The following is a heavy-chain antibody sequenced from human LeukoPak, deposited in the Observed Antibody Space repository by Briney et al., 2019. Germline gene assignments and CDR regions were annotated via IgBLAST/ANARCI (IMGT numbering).Heavy chain of an antibody. CDR2: ISSSSSTI. J-gene: IGHJ3*02. CDR1: GFTFSSYS. Sequence: GGSLRLSCAASGFTFSSYSMNWVRQAPGKGLEWVSYISSSSSTIYYADSVKGRFTVSRDNAKDTLYLQMNSLRVEDTAVYYCATKLSITIRDGFDIWGQGTMVTVSS. D-gene: IGHD1-14*01. V-gene: IGHV3-48*04. CDR3: ATKLSITIRDGFDI.